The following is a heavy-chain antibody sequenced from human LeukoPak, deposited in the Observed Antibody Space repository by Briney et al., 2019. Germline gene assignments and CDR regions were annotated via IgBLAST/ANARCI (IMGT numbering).Heavy chain of an antibody. J-gene: IGHJ4*02. Sequence: TSETLSLTCSAYGVSFGGYFWSWIRQPPGEGLEWIGEVNHSGSTNYNPSLKSRVTISVDTSRTQFSLNLRSVTAADTAVYYCARGPPLAYYGTGGYYFFDYWGQGILVTVSS. CDR2: VNHSGST. D-gene: IGHD3-22*01. CDR1: GVSFGGYF. CDR3: ARGPPLAYYGTGGYYFFDY. V-gene: IGHV4-34*01.